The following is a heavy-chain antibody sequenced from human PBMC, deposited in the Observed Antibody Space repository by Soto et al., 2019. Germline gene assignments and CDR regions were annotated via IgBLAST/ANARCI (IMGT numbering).Heavy chain of an antibody. CDR2: IWYDGSNK. J-gene: IGHJ3*02. CDR1: GFTFSSYG. D-gene: IGHD4-17*01. Sequence: GESLKISCAASGFTFSSYGMHWVRQAPGKGLEWVAVIWYDGSNKYYADSVKGRFTISRDNSKNTLYLQMNSLRAEDTAVYYCARDDGDVDAFDIWGQGTMVTVSS. V-gene: IGHV3-33*01. CDR3: ARDDGDVDAFDI.